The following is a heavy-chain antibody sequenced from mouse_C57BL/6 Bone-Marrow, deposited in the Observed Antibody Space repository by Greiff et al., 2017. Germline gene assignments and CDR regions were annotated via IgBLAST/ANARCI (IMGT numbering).Heavy chain of an antibody. CDR2: ISTYYGDA. D-gene: IGHD2-1*01. CDR3: ARLIYYGNRYAMDY. J-gene: IGHJ4*01. Sequence: QVQLQQSGPELVRPGVSVKISCKGSGYTFTDYAMHWVKQSHAKSLEWIGVISTYYGDASYNQKFKDKATMTVDKSSSPAYRELARLTSEDSAVYYWARLIYYGNRYAMDYWGQGTSVTVSS. CDR1: GYTFTDYA. V-gene: IGHV1-67*01.